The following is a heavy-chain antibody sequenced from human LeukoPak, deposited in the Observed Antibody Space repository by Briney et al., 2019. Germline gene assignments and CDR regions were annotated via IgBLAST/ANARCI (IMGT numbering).Heavy chain of an antibody. CDR3: AKESGDDSSGYYEVFDY. CDR2: SGTGGST. J-gene: IGHJ4*02. Sequence: PGGSLRLSCTASGFTFTSYAMSWVRQAPGKGLEWVSVSGTGGSTNHADSVKGRLTISRDNSKNTLYLQMNSLRAEDTAVYYCAKESGDDSSGYYEVFDYWGQGTLVTVSS. CDR1: GFTFTSYA. D-gene: IGHD3-22*01. V-gene: IGHV3-23*01.